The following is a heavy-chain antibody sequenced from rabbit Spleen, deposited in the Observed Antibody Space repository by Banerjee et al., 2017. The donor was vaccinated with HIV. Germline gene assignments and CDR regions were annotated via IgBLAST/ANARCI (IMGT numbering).Heavy chain of an antibody. V-gene: IGHV1S45*01. CDR1: GVSFSDKDV. J-gene: IGHJ3*01. CDR2: INGVTGKA. Sequence: LQESGGGLVKPEGSLTLTYKASGVSFSDKDVMCWVRQAPGKGLEWIACINGVTGKAVYASWAKGRFTFSKTSSTTVTLQMTSLTGADTATYFCARDLPGVIGWNFGWWGQGTLVTVS. CDR3: ARDLPGVIGWNFGW. D-gene: IGHD4-1*01.